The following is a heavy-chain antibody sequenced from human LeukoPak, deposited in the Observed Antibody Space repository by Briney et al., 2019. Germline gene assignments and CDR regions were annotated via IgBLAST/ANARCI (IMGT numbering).Heavy chain of an antibody. CDR3: ARKMYLGGMDV. J-gene: IGHJ6*02. Sequence: SETLSLTCTVSGASISSYYWSWIRQPPGKGLEWIGYIYYSGSTNYNPSLKSRVTISVDTSKNHFSLKLSSVTAADTAVYYCARKMYLGGMDVWGQGTTVTVSS. CDR1: GASISSYY. CDR2: IYYSGST. D-gene: IGHD2-8*01. V-gene: IGHV4-59*08.